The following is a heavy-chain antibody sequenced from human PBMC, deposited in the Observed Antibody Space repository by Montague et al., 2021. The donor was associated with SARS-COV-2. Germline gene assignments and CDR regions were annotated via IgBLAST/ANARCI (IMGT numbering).Heavy chain of an antibody. CDR2: IYYSGST. V-gene: IGHV4-31*03. CDR3: ARSESPSYSSSPFDY. CDR1: GGSISSGGYY. J-gene: IGHJ4*02. D-gene: IGHD6-13*01. Sequence: TLSLTCIVSGGSISSGGYYWSWIRQHPGKGLEWIGYIYYSGSTYYNPSLKSRLSISLDTSKNHFSLRLSSVTAADTAVYYCARSESPSYSSSPFDYWGQGTLVTISS.